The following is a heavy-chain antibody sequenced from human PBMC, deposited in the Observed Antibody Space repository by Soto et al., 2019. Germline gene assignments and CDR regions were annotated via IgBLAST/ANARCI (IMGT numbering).Heavy chain of an antibody. CDR3: ARVFHDNSGYYYDY. CDR1: GFIFSTYG. Sequence: GGSLRLSCAASGFIFSTYGMHWVRQAPGKGLEYVSAISSDGGSTYYADSVKGRFTISRDNSKNTLYLQMGSLRAEDMAVYYCARVFHDNSGYYYDYWGQGTLVTVSS. J-gene: IGHJ4*02. V-gene: IGHV3-64*02. CDR2: ISSDGGST. D-gene: IGHD3-22*01.